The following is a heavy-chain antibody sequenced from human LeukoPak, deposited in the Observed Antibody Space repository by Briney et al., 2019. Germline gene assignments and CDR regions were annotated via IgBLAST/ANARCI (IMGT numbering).Heavy chain of an antibody. CDR3: AKEVDRRGYSYGAFDY. D-gene: IGHD5-18*01. CDR1: GFTFSSYG. J-gene: IGHJ4*02. V-gene: IGHV3-30*18. CDR2: ISYDGSNK. Sequence: GGSLRLSCAASGFTFSSYGMHWVRQAPGKGLEWVAVISYDGSNKYYADSVKGRFTISRDNSKNTLYLQMNSLRAEDTAVYYCAKEVDRRGYSYGAFDYWGQGTLVTVSS.